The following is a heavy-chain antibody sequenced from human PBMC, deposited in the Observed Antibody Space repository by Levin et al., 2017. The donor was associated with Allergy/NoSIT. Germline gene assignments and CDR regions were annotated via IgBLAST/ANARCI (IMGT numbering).Heavy chain of an antibody. J-gene: IGHJ6*02. CDR1: GGSVSSGSFS. Sequence: SETLSLICTVSGGSVSSGSFSWSWIRQPPGKGLEWIGDISYSGTTNYNPSLKSRVTISADTSKNQVSLKVNSVTAADTAVYYCARDPGYSSGWSYDYQYNMDVWGQGTTVTVSS. D-gene: IGHD6-19*01. CDR3: ARDPGYSSGWSYDYQYNMDV. CDR2: ISYSGTT. V-gene: IGHV4-61*01.